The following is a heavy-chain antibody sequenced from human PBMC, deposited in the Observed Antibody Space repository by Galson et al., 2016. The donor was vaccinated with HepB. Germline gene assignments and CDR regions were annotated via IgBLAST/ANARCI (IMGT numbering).Heavy chain of an antibody. Sequence: SLRLSCAASGFTFSGYAMYWVRHSPVKGLEWVSLITFDGSSKSYADSVKGRFTISRDNSKKTLYLHMNSLRPEDTAVYYCARDQWADGISARHGLDVWGQGTTVTVSS. CDR2: ITFDGSSK. V-gene: IGHV3-30*04. CDR3: ARDQWADGISARHGLDV. D-gene: IGHD5-24*01. CDR1: GFTFSGYA. J-gene: IGHJ6*02.